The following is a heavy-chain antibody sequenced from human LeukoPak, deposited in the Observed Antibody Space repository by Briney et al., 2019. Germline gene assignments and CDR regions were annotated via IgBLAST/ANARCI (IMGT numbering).Heavy chain of an antibody. CDR1: GGSISSYY. CDR3: ARQDVEIFADY. CDR2: IYHSGST. D-gene: IGHD5-24*01. V-gene: IGHV4-59*08. Sequence: ASETLSLTCTVSGGSISSYYWSWIRQPPGKGLEWIGSIYHSGSTYYNPSLKSRVTISVDTSKNQFSLKLSSVTAADTAVYYCARQDVEIFADYWGQGTLVTVSS. J-gene: IGHJ4*02.